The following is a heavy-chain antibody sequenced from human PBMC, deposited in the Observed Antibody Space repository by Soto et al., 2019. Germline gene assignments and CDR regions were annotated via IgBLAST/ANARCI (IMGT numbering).Heavy chain of an antibody. CDR3: ARGGDTAMVRIVDY. J-gene: IGHJ4*02. CDR1: GFTFSSYG. Sequence: GGSLRLSCAASGFTFSSYGMHWVRQAPGKGLEWVAVIWYDGSNKYYADSVKGRFTISRDNSKNTLYLQMNSLRAEDTAVYYCARGGDTAMVRIVDYWGQGTLVTVSS. CDR2: IWYDGSNK. D-gene: IGHD5-18*01. V-gene: IGHV3-33*01.